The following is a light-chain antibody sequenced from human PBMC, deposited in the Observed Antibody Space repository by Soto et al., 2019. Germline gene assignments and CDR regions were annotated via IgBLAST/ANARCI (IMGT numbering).Light chain of an antibody. CDR3: QQYGSSPPIT. CDR2: GAS. Sequence: EIVMAQSPGTHSFFSGASATPCCKASQSVSSSYLAWYQQKPGQAPGLLIYGASSRATGIPDRFSGSGSATDFTLTISRLEPEDFAVYYCQQYGSSPPITFGQGTRLEIK. CDR1: QSVSSSY. V-gene: IGKV3-20*01. J-gene: IGKJ5*01.